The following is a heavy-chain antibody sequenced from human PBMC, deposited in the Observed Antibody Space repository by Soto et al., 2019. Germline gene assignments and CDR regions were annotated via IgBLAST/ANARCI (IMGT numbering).Heavy chain of an antibody. CDR1: GYSFTSYW. D-gene: IGHD6-13*01. CDR3: ARTAAAGKYYYGMDV. J-gene: IGHJ6*02. CDR2: IYPGDSDT. V-gene: IGHV5-51*01. Sequence: GESLKISCKGSGYSFTSYWIGSVRQMPGKGPEWMGIIYPGDSDTRYSPSFQGQVTISADKSISTAYLQWSSLKASDTAMYYCARTAAAGKYYYGMDVWGQGTTVTVSS.